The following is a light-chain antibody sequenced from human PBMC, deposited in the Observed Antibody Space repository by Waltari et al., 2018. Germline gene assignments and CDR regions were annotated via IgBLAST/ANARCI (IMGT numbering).Light chain of an antibody. Sequence: QSVLTQPPSVSAAPGQKVTIPCPGSTSNIANNFVSWYQHLPRTAPRLLIYDNDQRPSGIPERFSGSKSGSSAALDITGLQTGDEAHYYCGTWDSALSALVFGGGTEVTVL. V-gene: IGLV1-51*01. CDR2: DND. CDR1: TSNIANNF. CDR3: GTWDSALSALV. J-gene: IGLJ3*02.